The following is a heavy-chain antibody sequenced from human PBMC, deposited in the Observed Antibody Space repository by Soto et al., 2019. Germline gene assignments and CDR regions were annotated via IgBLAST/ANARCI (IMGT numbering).Heavy chain of an antibody. CDR2: ISYDGSNK. J-gene: IGHJ6*02. V-gene: IGHV3-30*18. D-gene: IGHD3-22*01. CDR3: AKELIYESSGYTHYYYAMDV. CDR1: GFTFSSYG. Sequence: GGSLRLSCAASGFTFSSYGMHWVRQAPGKGLEWVAVISYDGSNKYYADSVKGRFTISRDNSKNTLYLQMNSLRAEDTAVYYCAKELIYESSGYTHYYYAMDVRGQGTTVTVSS.